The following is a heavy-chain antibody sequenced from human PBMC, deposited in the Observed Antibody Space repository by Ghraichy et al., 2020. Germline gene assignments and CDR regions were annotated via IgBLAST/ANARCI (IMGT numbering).Heavy chain of an antibody. V-gene: IGHV1-18*04. CDR2: ISAYNGNT. CDR3: ARGGGYYDFWSGYYRDAFDI. J-gene: IGHJ3*02. D-gene: IGHD3-3*01. CDR1: GYTFTSYG. Sequence: ASVKVSCKASGYTFTSYGISWVRQAPGQGLEWMGWISAYNGNTNYAQKLQGRVTMTTDTSTSTAYMELRSLRSDDTAVYYCARGGGYYDFWSGYYRDAFDIWGQGTMVTVSS.